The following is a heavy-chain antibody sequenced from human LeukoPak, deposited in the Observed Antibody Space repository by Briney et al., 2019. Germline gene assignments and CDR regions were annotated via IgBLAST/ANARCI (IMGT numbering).Heavy chain of an antibody. V-gene: IGHV4-30-4*01. CDR1: GGSISSGDYY. CDR2: IYYSGST. J-gene: IGHJ4*02. D-gene: IGHD2/OR15-2a*01. CDR3: ARDGTTAIFDY. Sequence: SETLSLTCTVSGGSISSGDYYWSWIRKPPGKGLEWLGYIYYSGSTCYNPSLKSRVTISVDTSKNQFSLKLSSVTAADTAVYYCARDGTTAIFDYWGQGTLVTVSS.